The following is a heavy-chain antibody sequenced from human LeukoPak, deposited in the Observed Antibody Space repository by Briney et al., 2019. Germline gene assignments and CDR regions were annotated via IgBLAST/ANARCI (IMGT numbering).Heavy chain of an antibody. CDR1: GGSISSINW. D-gene: IGHD3-10*01. CDR2: FYHSGST. CDR3: ARDVSTMVRGILFDYMDV. J-gene: IGHJ6*03. Sequence: SETLSLTCSVSGGSISSINWLGWVRQPPGNGLEWVGEFYHSGSTNYNPSLKSRVTMSEDQSKDLFSVKLSSVSAADRALFCCARDVSTMVRGILFDYMDVWGKGTTVTISS. V-gene: IGHV4-4*01.